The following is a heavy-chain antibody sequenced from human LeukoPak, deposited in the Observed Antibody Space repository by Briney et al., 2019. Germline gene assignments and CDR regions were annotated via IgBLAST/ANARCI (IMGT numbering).Heavy chain of an antibody. D-gene: IGHD3-3*01. J-gene: IGHJ4*02. CDR2: INPNSGGT. Sequence: ASVKVSCTASGYTFTGYYMHWVRQAPGQGLEWMGWINPNSGGTNYAQKFQGRVTMTRDTSISTAYMELSRLRSDDTAVYYCAREYGYEGSITIFGVVIPYYFDYWGQGTLVTVSS. CDR3: AREYGYEGSITIFGVVIPYYFDY. V-gene: IGHV1-2*02. CDR1: GYTFTGYY.